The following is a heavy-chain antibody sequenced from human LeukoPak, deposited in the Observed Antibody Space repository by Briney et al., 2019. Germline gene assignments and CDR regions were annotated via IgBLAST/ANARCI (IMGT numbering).Heavy chain of an antibody. CDR2: IYTGGST. CDR3: ARVRPHPTIDV. J-gene: IGHJ6*03. V-gene: IGHV3-53*01. CDR1: GFTVSSNY. Sequence: PGGSLRLSCAASGFTVSSNYMSCVRQAPGKGLEWVSVIYTGGSTYYADSVKGRFTISRDNSKNTLYLQMTSLRAEDTAIYYCARVRPHPTIDVCGKGATVTVSS.